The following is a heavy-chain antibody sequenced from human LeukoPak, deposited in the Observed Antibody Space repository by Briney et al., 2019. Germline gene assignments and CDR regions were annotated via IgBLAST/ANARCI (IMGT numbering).Heavy chain of an antibody. J-gene: IGHJ4*02. CDR1: GFTFSSYV. CDR2: ISYDGSNE. CDR3: AKVDSGIVATGSPYFDY. Sequence: PGGSLRLSCAASGFTFSSYVMHWVRQAPGKGLEWVAIISYDGSNEYYADSVKGRFTISRDNSKNTLYLQMNSLRAEDTAVYYCAKVDSGIVATGSPYFDYWGQGTLVTVSS. D-gene: IGHD6-13*01. V-gene: IGHV3-30*04.